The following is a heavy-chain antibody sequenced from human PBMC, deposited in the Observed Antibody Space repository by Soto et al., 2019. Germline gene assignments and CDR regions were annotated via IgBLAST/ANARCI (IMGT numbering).Heavy chain of an antibody. V-gene: IGHV4-34*01. CDR1: GGSFSGYY. CDR2: INHSGST. CDR3: ARGGVVVPAAMDY. Sequence: QVQLQQWGAGLLKPSETLSLTCAVYGGSFSGYYWSWIRQPPGKGLEWIGEINHSGSTNYNPSLKSRVTISVDTSKNQFSLKLSSVTASDTAVYYCARGGVVVPAAMDYWGHGTLVTVSS. D-gene: IGHD2-2*01. J-gene: IGHJ4*01.